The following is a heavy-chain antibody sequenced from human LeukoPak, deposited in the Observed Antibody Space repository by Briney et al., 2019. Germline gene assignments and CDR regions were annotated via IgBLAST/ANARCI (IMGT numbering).Heavy chain of an antibody. Sequence: GGSLRLSCAASRFTFSSYSMNWVRQAPGKGLEWVSSISSSSSYIYYADSVKGRFTISRDNAKNSLYLQMNSLRAEDTAVYYCARGDEYYDILTGYYSAYFDYWGQGTLVTVSS. CDR3: ARGDEYYDILTGYYSAYFDY. CDR2: ISSSSSYI. D-gene: IGHD3-9*01. J-gene: IGHJ4*02. V-gene: IGHV3-21*01. CDR1: RFTFSSYS.